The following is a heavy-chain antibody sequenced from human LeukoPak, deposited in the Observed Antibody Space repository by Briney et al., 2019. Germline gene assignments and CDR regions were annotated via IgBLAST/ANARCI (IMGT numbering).Heavy chain of an antibody. CDR1: GGTFSSYA. Sequence: ASVKVSCKASGGTFSSYAISWVRQAPGQGLEWMGGIIPIFGTANYAQKFRGRVTITADESTSTAYMELSSLRSEDTAVYYCARGGSSTLSWFDPWGQGTLVTVSS. V-gene: IGHV1-69*13. CDR3: ARGGSSTLSWFDP. CDR2: IIPIFGTA. D-gene: IGHD2-2*01. J-gene: IGHJ5*02.